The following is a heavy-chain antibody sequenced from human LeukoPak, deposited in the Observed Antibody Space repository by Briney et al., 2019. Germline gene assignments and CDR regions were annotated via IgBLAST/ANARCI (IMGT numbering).Heavy chain of an antibody. CDR2: ISWNSGII. D-gene: IGHD3/OR15-3a*01. CDR1: GFTFDDYA. J-gene: IGHJ3*01. CDR3: AKGLDDLPDAFDF. V-gene: IGHV3-9*03. Sequence: GRSLRLSCAASGFTFDDYAMHWVRQAPGKGLEWVSGISWNSGIIGYADSVKGRFIISRDNAKNSLYLQMNSLRAEDMALYYCAKGLDDLPDAFDFWGQGTMVTVSS.